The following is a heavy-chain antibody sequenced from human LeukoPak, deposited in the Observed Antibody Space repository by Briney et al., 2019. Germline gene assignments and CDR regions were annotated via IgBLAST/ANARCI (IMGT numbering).Heavy chain of an antibody. CDR3: ARGLRYCSSTSCLAWFDP. CDR1: GGSFSGYY. D-gene: IGHD2-2*01. CDR2: INHSGST. J-gene: IGHJ5*02. V-gene: IGHV4-34*01. Sequence: SETLSLTCAVYGGSFSGYYWSWIRQPPGKGLEWIGEINHSGSTNYNPSLKSRVTISVDTSKNQFSLKLSSVTAADTAVYYCARGLRYCSSTSCLAWFDPWGREPWSPSPQ.